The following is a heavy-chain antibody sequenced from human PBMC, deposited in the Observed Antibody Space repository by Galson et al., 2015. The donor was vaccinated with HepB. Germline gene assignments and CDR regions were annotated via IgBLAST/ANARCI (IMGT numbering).Heavy chain of an antibody. J-gene: IGHJ5*02. D-gene: IGHD2-15*01. V-gene: IGHV3-30*18. CDR1: GFTFSSYG. Sequence: SLRLSCAASGFTFSSYGMHWVRQAPGMGLEWVAVISYDGSNKYYADSVKGRFTISRDNSKNTLYLQMNSLRAEDTAVYYCAKDPRKVVVAATLDWFDPWGQGTLVTVS. CDR2: ISYDGSNK. CDR3: AKDPRKVVVAATLDWFDP.